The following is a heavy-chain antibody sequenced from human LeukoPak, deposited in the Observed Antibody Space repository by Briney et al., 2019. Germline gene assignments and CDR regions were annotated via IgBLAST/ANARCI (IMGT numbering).Heavy chain of an antibody. D-gene: IGHD1-26*01. CDR2: IYTGGST. CDR1: GFTVSSSY. V-gene: IGHV3-53*01. Sequence: GGSLRLSCVASGFTVSSSYMSWVRQAPGKGLEWVSIIYTGGSTYYAGSVKGRFTISRDDSKNALYLQMNSLRAEDTAVYYCAKDLGRYRNNYFDYWGQGTQVTV. CDR3: AKDLGRYRNNYFDY. J-gene: IGHJ4*02.